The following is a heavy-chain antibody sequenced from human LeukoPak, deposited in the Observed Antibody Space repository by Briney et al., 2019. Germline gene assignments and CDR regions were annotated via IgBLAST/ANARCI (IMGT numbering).Heavy chain of an antibody. CDR1: GGSFSGYY. J-gene: IGHJ5*02. D-gene: IGHD5-18*01. Sequence: SETLSLTCAVYGGSFSGYYWSWIRQPPGKGLEWIGEINHSGSTNYNPSLKSRVTISVDTSKNQFSLKLSSVTAADTAVYYCARGRRGYSYGVSWFDPWGQGTLVTVSS. CDR3: ARGRRGYSYGVSWFDP. V-gene: IGHV4-34*01. CDR2: INHSGST.